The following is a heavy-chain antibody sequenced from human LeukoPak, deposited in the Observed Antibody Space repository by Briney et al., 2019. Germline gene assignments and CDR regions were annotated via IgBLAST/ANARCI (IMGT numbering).Heavy chain of an antibody. CDR1: GFTVSSNY. J-gene: IGHJ4*02. CDR2: ISSSDSTI. Sequence: GGSLRLSCAASGFTVSSNYMSWVRQAPGKGLEWVSYISSSDSTIYYADSVKGRFTISRDNAKNSLFLQMNSLRAEDTAVYYCARDRTVGVTPYFDYWGRGTLVTVSS. CDR3: ARDRTVGVTPYFDY. D-gene: IGHD1-26*01. V-gene: IGHV3-11*04.